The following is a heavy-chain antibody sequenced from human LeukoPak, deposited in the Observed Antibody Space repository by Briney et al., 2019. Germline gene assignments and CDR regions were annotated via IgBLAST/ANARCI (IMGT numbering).Heavy chain of an antibody. Sequence: SETLSLTCAVYGGSFSGYYWSWIRQPPGKGLEWIGEINHSGSNNYNPSLKSRVTISVDTSKNQFSLKLSSVTAADTAVYYCARGRGLDIVVVPAAILHHNWFDTWGQGTLVTVSS. CDR2: INHSGSN. J-gene: IGHJ5*02. CDR3: ARGRGLDIVVVPAAILHHNWFDT. CDR1: GGSFSGYY. V-gene: IGHV4-34*01. D-gene: IGHD2-2*02.